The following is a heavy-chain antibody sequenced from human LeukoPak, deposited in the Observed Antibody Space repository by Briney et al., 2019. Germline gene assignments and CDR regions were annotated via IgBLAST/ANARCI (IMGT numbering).Heavy chain of an antibody. CDR2: FDPEDGET. V-gene: IGHV1-24*01. Sequence: ASVKVSCKVSGYTLTELSMHWVRQAPGKGPEWMGGFDPEDGETIYAQKFQGRVTMTEDTSTDTAYMELSSLRSEDTAVYYCATVGGYSSSWYSDYWGQGTLVTVSS. D-gene: IGHD6-13*01. CDR3: ATVGGYSSSWYSDY. J-gene: IGHJ4*02. CDR1: GYTLTELS.